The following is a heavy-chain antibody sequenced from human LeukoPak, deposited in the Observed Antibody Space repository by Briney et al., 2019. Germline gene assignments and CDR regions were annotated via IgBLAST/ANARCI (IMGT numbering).Heavy chain of an antibody. CDR2: INPNSGGT. J-gene: IGHJ4*02. Sequence: ASVKVSCKAPGYTFTGYYMHWVRQAPGQGLEWMGWINPNSGGTNYAQKFQGRVTMTRDTSISTAYMELSRLRSDDTAVYYCARETSTVLHFDYWGQGTLVTVSS. V-gene: IGHV1-2*02. CDR3: ARETSTVLHFDY. CDR1: GYTFTGYY. D-gene: IGHD4-17*01.